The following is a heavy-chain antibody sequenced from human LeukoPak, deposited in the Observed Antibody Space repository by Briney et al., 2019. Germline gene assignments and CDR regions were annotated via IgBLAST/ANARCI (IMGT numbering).Heavy chain of an antibody. Sequence: ASVKVSCKASGYTFTSFGISWVRQAPGQGLEWMGWISGHNTDAIYAQKFQDRVTVTTDASTSMAYMELRSLRSDDTAVYYCAVPLYYYDSSGYHPALAYYYYGMDVWGQGTTVTVSS. J-gene: IGHJ6*02. CDR3: AVPLYYYDSSGYHPALAYYYYGMDV. CDR2: ISGHNTDA. D-gene: IGHD3-22*01. CDR1: GYTFTSFG. V-gene: IGHV1-18*01.